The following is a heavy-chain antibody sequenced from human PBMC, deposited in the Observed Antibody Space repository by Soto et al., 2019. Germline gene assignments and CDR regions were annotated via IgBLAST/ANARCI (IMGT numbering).Heavy chain of an antibody. CDR1: GFTFSDYY. V-gene: IGHV3-11*01. CDR3: ARVPRTTVTYAPIVIDY. Sequence: GGSLRLSCAASGFTFSDYYMSWIRQAPGKGLEWVSYISSSGSTIYYADSVKGRFTISRDNAKNSLYLQMNSLRAEDTAVYYCARVPRTTVTYAPIVIDYWGQGTLVTVSS. J-gene: IGHJ4*02. D-gene: IGHD4-4*01. CDR2: ISSSGSTI.